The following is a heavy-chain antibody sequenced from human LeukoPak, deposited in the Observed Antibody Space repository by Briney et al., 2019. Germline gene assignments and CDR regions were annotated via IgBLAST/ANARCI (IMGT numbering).Heavy chain of an antibody. CDR2: IGTIITTT. J-gene: IGHJ6*03. V-gene: IGHV3-48*03. D-gene: IGHD3-10*01. Sequence: GGSLRLSCAASGFTFRTYEMTWVRQAPGKGLEWVSYIGTIITTTYYADSVKGRFTVSRDDAKSSLYLQMNSLRAEDTAVYYCARSGLPYYGSGRSYYYYYMDVWGKGTTVTVSS. CDR1: GFTFRTYE. CDR3: ARSGLPYYGSGRSYYYYYMDV.